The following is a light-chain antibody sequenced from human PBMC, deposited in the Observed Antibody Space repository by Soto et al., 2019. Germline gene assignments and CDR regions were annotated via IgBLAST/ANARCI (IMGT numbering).Light chain of an antibody. CDR1: QSVTKY. CDR3: QQRYKLLT. J-gene: IGKJ4*01. V-gene: IGKV3-11*01. CDR2: DTS. Sequence: EIVLTQSPATLSLSPGERATLSCRASQSVTKYLAWYQQKPGQAPRLLIYDTSNRATGIPARFSGTGSGTDFTLTISSLESEDCGIYYCQQRYKLLTFGGGATVDIK.